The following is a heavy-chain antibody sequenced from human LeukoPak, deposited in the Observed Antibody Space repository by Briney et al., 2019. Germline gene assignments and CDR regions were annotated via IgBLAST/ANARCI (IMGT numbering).Heavy chain of an antibody. J-gene: IGHJ3*02. D-gene: IGHD1-26*01. Sequence: KPSETLSLTCTVSGGSISSGGYYWSWIRQHPGKGLEWIGYIYYSGSTYYNPSLKSRVTISVDTSKNQFSLKLSSVTAADTAVYYCARETTKLPHAFDIWGQGTMVTVPS. V-gene: IGHV4-31*03. CDR3: ARETTKLPHAFDI. CDR1: GGSISSGGYY. CDR2: IYYSGST.